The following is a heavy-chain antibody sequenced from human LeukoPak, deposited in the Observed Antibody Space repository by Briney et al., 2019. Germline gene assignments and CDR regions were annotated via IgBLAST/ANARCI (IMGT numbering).Heavy chain of an antibody. V-gene: IGHV3-53*01. CDR1: GFTFSDYT. D-gene: IGHD2-2*01. CDR3: AKVLGYCSSTSCLIFDY. CDR2: IYSGGST. Sequence: PGGSLRLSCTASGFTFSDYTMSWVRQAPGKGLEWVSVIYSGGSTYYADSVKGRFTISRDNSKNTLYLQMNSLRAEDTAVYYCAKVLGYCSSTSCLIFDYWGQGTLVTVSS. J-gene: IGHJ4*02.